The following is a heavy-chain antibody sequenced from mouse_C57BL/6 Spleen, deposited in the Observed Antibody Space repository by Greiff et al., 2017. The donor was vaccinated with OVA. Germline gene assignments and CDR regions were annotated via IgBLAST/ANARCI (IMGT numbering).Heavy chain of an antibody. CDR1: GYAFTNYL. V-gene: IGHV1-54*01. Sequence: QVQLQQSGAELVRPGTSVKVSCKASGYAFTNYLIEWVKQRPGQGLEWIGVINPGSGGTNYNEQFKGKATLTADKSYSTAYMQLSILTSEDSAVYFCARNWDGGAYWGQGTLVTVSA. CDR2: INPGSGGT. J-gene: IGHJ3*01. CDR3: ARNWDGGAY. D-gene: IGHD4-1*01.